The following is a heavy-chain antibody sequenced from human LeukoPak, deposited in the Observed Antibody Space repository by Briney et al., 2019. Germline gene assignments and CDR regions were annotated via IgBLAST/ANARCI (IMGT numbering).Heavy chain of an antibody. CDR2: ISAYNGNT. Sequence: ASVKVSCKASGGTFSSYAFSWVRQAPGQGLEWMGWISAYNGNTNYAQKLQGRVTMTTDTSTSTAYMELRSLRSDDTAVYYCAREGPEGYYYYYYMDVWGKGTTVTVSS. J-gene: IGHJ6*03. CDR3: AREGPEGYYYYYYMDV. CDR1: GGTFSSYA. V-gene: IGHV1-18*01.